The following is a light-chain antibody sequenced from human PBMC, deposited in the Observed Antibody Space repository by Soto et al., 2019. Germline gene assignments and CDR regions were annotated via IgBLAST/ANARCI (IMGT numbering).Light chain of an antibody. Sequence: QSVLTQPPSVSGAPGQRVTISCTGSSSNIGAGYDVHWYQQLPGTAPKLLIYGNSNRPSGVPDRFSGSKSGTSASLAITGRQAEDEADHYCQSYDSSLSGYYVFGTGTKLTVL. J-gene: IGLJ1*01. CDR2: GNS. V-gene: IGLV1-40*01. CDR3: QSYDSSLSGYYV. CDR1: SSNIGAGYD.